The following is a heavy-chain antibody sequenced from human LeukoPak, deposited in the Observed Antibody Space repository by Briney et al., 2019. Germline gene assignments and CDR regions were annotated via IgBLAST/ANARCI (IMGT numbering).Heavy chain of an antibody. Sequence: SETLSLTCGVYAGSLTNYFCHWIRQAPGKGLEWVGEISHGGITKHNPSLKSRVTMSQDTSKRQFSLKMNSMTAADTGVYYCGIFMDVVPGTMSWGLGTLVTVAS. D-gene: IGHD3-22*01. V-gene: IGHV4-34*01. CDR3: GIFMDVVPGTMS. CDR1: AGSLTNYF. J-gene: IGHJ4*02. CDR2: ISHGGIT.